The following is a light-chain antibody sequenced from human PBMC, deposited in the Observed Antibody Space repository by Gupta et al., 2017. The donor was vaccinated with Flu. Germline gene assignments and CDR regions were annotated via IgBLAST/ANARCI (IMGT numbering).Light chain of an antibody. J-gene: IGLJ3*02. CDR1: GTNVGNKG. CDR2: GNN. V-gene: IGLV10-54*04. Sequence: TTLTSTGSGTNVGNKGVAWHQQKPGHPPRLLVYGNNCRPTGISERFSASRSGNTATLTITGVQAEDEGDYYCQEWDSSIDAVLFGGGTRLTVL. CDR3: QEWDSSIDAVL.